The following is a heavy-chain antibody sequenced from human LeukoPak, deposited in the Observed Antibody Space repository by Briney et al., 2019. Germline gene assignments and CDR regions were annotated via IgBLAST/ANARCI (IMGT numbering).Heavy chain of an antibody. CDR3: ARRVSRDNWFDP. V-gene: IGHV5-51*01. J-gene: IGHJ5*02. CDR1: GYSFTSYW. CDR2: IYPGASDT. Sequence: GESLKISGKGSGYSFTSYWIGWVRQMPGKGLEWMGIIYPGASDTIYSPSFQGQVTISADKSISTAYLQWSSLKASDTAIYYCARRVSRDNWFDPWGQGTLVTVSS.